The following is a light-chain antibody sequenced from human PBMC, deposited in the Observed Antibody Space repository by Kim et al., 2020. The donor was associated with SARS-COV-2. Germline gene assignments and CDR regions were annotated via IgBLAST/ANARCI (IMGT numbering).Light chain of an antibody. CDR2: YDH. J-gene: IGLJ3*02. CDR3: QVWDRSNDLV. V-gene: IGLV3-21*04. CDR1: YIGSKT. Sequence: VAPGKTARITCGGNYIGSKTVHCYQQKPGQAPVLVMYYDHDRPSGIPERFSGSNSGNTATLTISRVEAGDEADYYCQVWDRSNDLVFGGGTQLTVL.